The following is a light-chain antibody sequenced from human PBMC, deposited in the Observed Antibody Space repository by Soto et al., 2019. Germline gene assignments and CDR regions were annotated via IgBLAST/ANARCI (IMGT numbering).Light chain of an antibody. Sequence: AIQLTQSPSSLSASVGDRVTITCRASQGISSALAWYQHKPGKAPKLLIYDASSLESEVPSRFSGSGSGTDFTLTISSLQPEDFAPYYCQQFNSYLAITFGQGTRLEIK. V-gene: IGKV1-13*02. CDR3: QQFNSYLAIT. CDR2: DAS. J-gene: IGKJ5*01. CDR1: QGISSA.